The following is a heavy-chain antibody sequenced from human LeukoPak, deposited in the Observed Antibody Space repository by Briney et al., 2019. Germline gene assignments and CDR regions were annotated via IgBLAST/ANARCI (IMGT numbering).Heavy chain of an antibody. J-gene: IGHJ4*02. V-gene: IGHV3-15*01. Sequence: KSGGSLRLSCAASGFTFSNAWMSWVRQAPGKGLEWVGRIKSKTDGGTTDYAAPVKGRFTISRGDSINTLYLQMNSLKTEDTAVYYCTTDCSGGGCYSEAPSLVWGQGTLVTVSS. CDR2: IKSKTDGGTT. CDR1: GFTFSNAW. CDR3: TTDCSGGGCYSEAPSLV. D-gene: IGHD2-15*01.